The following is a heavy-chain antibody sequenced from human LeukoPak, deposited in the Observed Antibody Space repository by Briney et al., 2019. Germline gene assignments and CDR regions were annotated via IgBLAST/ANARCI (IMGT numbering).Heavy chain of an antibody. Sequence: GESLKISCKGSGYSFTSYGISWVRQAPGQGLEWMGWISAYNGNTNYAQKLQGRVTMTTDTSTSTAYMELRSLRSDDTAVYYCARVGGYYYDSSGYYYGDYWGQGTLVTVSS. CDR2: ISAYNGNT. J-gene: IGHJ4*02. CDR1: GYSFTSYG. D-gene: IGHD3-22*01. V-gene: IGHV1-18*01. CDR3: ARVGGYYYDSSGYYYGDY.